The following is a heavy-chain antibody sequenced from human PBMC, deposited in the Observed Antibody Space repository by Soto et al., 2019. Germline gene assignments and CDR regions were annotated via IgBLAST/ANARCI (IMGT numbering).Heavy chain of an antibody. CDR2: ISGSGGST. CDR1: GFTFSSYA. CDR3: AKDYYDSSGYIDY. V-gene: IGHV3-23*01. Sequence: GGSLRLSCAASGFTFSSYAMSWVRQAPGKGLEWVSAISGSGGSTYYADSVKGRFTISRDNPKNTLYLQMNSLRAEDTAVDYCAKDYYDSSGYIDYWGQGTLVTVSS. D-gene: IGHD3-22*01. J-gene: IGHJ4*02.